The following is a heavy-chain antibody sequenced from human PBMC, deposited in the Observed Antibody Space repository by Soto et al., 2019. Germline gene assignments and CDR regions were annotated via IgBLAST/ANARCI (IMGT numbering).Heavy chain of an antibody. CDR2: INHSGST. CDR3: ARGKYYYGPPRWFDP. J-gene: IGHJ5*02. D-gene: IGHD3-10*01. Sequence: SSETLSLTCAVYGGSFSGYYWSWIRQPPGKGLEWIGEINHSGSTNYNPSLKSRVTISVDTSKNQFSLKLSSVTAADTAVYYCARGKYYYGPPRWFDPWGQGPLVTLAS. V-gene: IGHV4-34*01. CDR1: GGSFSGYY.